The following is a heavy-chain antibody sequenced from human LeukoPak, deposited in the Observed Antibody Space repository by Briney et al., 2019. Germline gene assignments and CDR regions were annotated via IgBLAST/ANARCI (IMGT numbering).Heavy chain of an antibody. Sequence: ASVRVSCKASGYTFTGYDINWVRQATGQGLEWMGWMNPNTGDAGYAQKFQGRVTMTRNSSIDTAYMELSGLRSEDTAVYYCTRGSLSGSSRDYWGQGTLLTVSS. D-gene: IGHD1-26*01. J-gene: IGHJ4*02. CDR1: GYTFTGYD. V-gene: IGHV1-8*01. CDR3: TRGSLSGSSRDY. CDR2: MNPNTGDA.